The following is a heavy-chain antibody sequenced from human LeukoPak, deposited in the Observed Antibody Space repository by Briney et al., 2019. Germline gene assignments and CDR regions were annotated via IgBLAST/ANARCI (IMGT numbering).Heavy chain of an antibody. Sequence: GGSLRLSCAASGYTFSSYGMHWVRQAPGKGLEWVAVIWYDGSNKYYADSVKGRFTISRDSFKNTLYLQMNSLRAEDTAVYYCARDPIPYYYDSSGSYYFDYWGQGTLVTVSS. D-gene: IGHD3-22*01. V-gene: IGHV3-33*01. CDR1: GYTFSSYG. CDR3: ARDPIPYYYDSSGSYYFDY. J-gene: IGHJ4*02. CDR2: IWYDGSNK.